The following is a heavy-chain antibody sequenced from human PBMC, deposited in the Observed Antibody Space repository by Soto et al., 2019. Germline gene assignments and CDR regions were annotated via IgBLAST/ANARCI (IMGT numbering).Heavy chain of an antibody. CDR1: GGSFSGYY. CDR2: INHSGST. D-gene: IGHD6-13*01. J-gene: IGHJ5*02. CDR3: ARAGSAAAGRMGSKRLDP. Sequence: SETLSLTCAVYGGSFSGYYWSWIRQPPGKGLEWIGEINHSGSTNYNPSLKSRVTISVDTSKNQFSLKLSSVTAADTAVYYCARAGSAAAGRMGSKRLDPWGQGTLVTVSS. V-gene: IGHV4-34*01.